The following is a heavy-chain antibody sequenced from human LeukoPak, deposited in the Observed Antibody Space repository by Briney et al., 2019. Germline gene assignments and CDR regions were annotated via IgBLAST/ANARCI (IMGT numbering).Heavy chain of an antibody. CDR3: ARDSGTTGEVKFDP. V-gene: IGHV1-18*01. J-gene: IGHJ5*02. CDR1: GYTFTSYG. CDR2: ISAYNGNT. Sequence: ASVKVSCKASGYTFTSYGILWVRQAPGQGLEWMGWISAYNGNTNYAQKLQGRVTMTTDTSTSIAHMELRSLRSDDTAVYYCARDSGTTGEVKFDPWGQGTLVTVSS. D-gene: IGHD3-10*01.